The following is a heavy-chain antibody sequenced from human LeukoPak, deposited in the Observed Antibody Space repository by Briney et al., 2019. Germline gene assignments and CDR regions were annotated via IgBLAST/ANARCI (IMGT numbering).Heavy chain of an antibody. J-gene: IGHJ4*02. CDR1: GYNFIKYG. V-gene: IGHV1-18*01. D-gene: IGHD3-10*01. CDR3: ARERPGGSGTYYFDY. Sequence: ASVKVSCKTSGYNFIKYGIIWVRQAPGQGLEWMGWISTYNGNAKYAQSVQGRVTMTTDTSTGTAYLELRNLRSDDTAVYYCARERPGGSGTYYFDYWGQGTLVTVSS. CDR2: ISTYNGNA.